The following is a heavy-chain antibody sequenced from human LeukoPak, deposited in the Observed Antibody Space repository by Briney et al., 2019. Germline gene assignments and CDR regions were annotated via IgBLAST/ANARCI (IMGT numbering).Heavy chain of an antibody. Sequence: LPGGSLRLSCAASGFTFSSYAMSWVRQAPGKGLEWVSAISGSGGSTYYADSVKGRFTISRDNSKNTLYLQMNSLRAEDTAVYYCARNYYDSSGYYSGLDYWGQGTLVTVSS. V-gene: IGHV3-23*01. CDR2: ISGSGGST. D-gene: IGHD3-22*01. J-gene: IGHJ4*02. CDR3: ARNYYDSSGYYSGLDY. CDR1: GFTFSSYA.